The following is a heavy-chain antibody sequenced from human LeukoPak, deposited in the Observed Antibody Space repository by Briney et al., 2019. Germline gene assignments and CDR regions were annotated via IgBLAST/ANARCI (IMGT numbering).Heavy chain of an antibody. CDR2: ISGSGGST. V-gene: IGHV3-23*01. CDR3: AKDPIPLLLTGWFDP. D-gene: IGHD1-14*01. CDR1: GFTFSSYA. Sequence: RSGGSLRLSCAASGFTFSSYAMSWVRQAPWKGLEWVSAISGSGGSTYYADSVKGRFTISRDNSKNTLYLQMNSLRAEDTAVYYCAKDPIPLLLTGWFDPWGQGTLVTVSS. J-gene: IGHJ5*02.